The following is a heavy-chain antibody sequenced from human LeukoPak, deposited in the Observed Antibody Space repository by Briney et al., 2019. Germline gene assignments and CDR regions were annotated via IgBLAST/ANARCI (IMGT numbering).Heavy chain of an antibody. CDR1: VCSISSGSYY. D-gene: IGHD3-10*01. J-gene: IGHJ3*02. Sequence: PSETLSLTCTVSVCSISSGSYYWSWIRQPAGKGLEWIGRIYTSGSTNYNPSLKSRVTISVDTSKNQFSLKLSSVTAADTAVYYCAREMNYYGSGSSDIWGQGTMVTVSS. V-gene: IGHV4-61*02. CDR3: AREMNYYGSGSSDI. CDR2: IYTSGST.